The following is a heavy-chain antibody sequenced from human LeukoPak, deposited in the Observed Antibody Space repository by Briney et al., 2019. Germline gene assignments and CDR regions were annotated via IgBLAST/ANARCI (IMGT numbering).Heavy chain of an antibody. V-gene: IGHV3-48*03. CDR2: ISSSGSTI. Sequence: GGSLRLSCAASGFTFSSYEMSWVRQAPGKGLEWVSYISSSGSTIYFADSTKGRFTISRDNAKNSLYLLMNSLRAEDTAVYYCARDRGYSYGYPFDYWGQGTLVTVSS. J-gene: IGHJ4*02. CDR1: GFTFSSYE. D-gene: IGHD5-18*01. CDR3: ARDRGYSYGYPFDY.